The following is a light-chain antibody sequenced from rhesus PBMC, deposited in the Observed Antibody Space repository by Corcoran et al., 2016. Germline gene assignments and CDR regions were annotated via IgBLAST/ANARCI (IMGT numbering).Light chain of an antibody. J-gene: IGKJ3*01. CDR2: AAS. CDR3: LQYNSKPFN. V-gene: IGKV1-36*01. Sequence: DIQMTQSPSSLSASVGDRVTITCRTSQGISNYLSWYQQKPGKAPKRLIYAASRLESGVPLRFSGSGPGTEFTLNISSLQPEDFAAYYCLQYNSKPFNFGPGTKLDIK. CDR1: QGISNY.